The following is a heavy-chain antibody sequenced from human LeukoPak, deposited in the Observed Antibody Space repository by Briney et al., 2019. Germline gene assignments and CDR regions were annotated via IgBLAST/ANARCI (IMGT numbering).Heavy chain of an antibody. CDR1: GFTFSIYE. D-gene: IGHD3-22*01. V-gene: IGHV3-48*03. CDR2: LSSSGDTI. Sequence: GGCLRLSCAASGFTFSIYEMNWVSQAPGRGVEWGSYLSSSGDTIYYADSVKGRFTISRDNAKKSLYLQMNTLRAEDTAVYYCARDYYDSSGLDYWGQRTLVTLSS. CDR3: ARDYYDSSGLDY. J-gene: IGHJ4*02.